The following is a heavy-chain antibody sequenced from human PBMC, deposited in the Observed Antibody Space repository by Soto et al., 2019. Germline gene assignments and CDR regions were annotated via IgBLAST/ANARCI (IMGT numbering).Heavy chain of an antibody. Sequence: DVHLVESGGGLVQPGRSLRLSCGASGFSFDDYAMHWVRQAPGKGLEWVASIGWNSVNRDYADSVKGRFTISRDNAKNSLYLQTNSLKAEDTALYYCAKDVSGWSAGESPFPVAHWGQGTLVTVSS. J-gene: IGHJ4*02. CDR1: GFSFDDYA. V-gene: IGHV3-9*01. CDR3: AKDVSGWSAGESPFPVAH. D-gene: IGHD3-10*01. CDR2: IGWNSVNR.